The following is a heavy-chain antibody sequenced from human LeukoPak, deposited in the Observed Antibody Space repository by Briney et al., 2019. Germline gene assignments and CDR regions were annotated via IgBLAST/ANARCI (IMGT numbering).Heavy chain of an antibody. Sequence: QSSETLSLTCTVSGGSISSYYWSWIRQPPGKGLEWIGYIYYSGSTNYNPSLKSRVTISVDTSKNQFSLKLSSVTAADTAVYYCARAGYSSGWYEFDYWGQGTLVTVSS. CDR1: GGSISSYY. D-gene: IGHD6-19*01. J-gene: IGHJ4*02. CDR3: ARAGYSSGWYEFDY. CDR2: IYYSGST. V-gene: IGHV4-59*01.